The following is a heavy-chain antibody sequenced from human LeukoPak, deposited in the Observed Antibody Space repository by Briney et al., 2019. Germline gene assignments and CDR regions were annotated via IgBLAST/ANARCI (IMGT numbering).Heavy chain of an antibody. J-gene: IGHJ6*03. Sequence: GGSLRLSCAASGFAFSSFAMRWVRQAPGKGLEWVSSISGSGDRRDSADSVKGRFTISRDNSKNTLYLEMYSLRAEDTAVYYCAKDRGHCTNGVCHNYYYMDVWGKGTTVTVSS. V-gene: IGHV3-23*01. CDR3: AKDRGHCTNGVCHNYYYMDV. D-gene: IGHD2-8*01. CDR1: GFAFSSFA. CDR2: ISGSGDRR.